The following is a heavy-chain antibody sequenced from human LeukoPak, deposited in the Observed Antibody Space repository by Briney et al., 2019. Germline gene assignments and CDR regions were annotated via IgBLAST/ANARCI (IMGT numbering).Heavy chain of an antibody. D-gene: IGHD2-8*01. CDR3: ARVLAWDCTNGVCYEPHFDY. CDR1: GGSFSGYY. Sequence: SETLSLTCAVYGGSFSGYYWSWLRQPPGKGLEWIGEINHSASTNYNPYLKSRVTISVDTSKNQFSLKLSSVTAADTAVYYCARVLAWDCTNGVCYEPHFDYWGQGTLVTVSS. V-gene: IGHV4-34*01. J-gene: IGHJ4*02. CDR2: INHSAST.